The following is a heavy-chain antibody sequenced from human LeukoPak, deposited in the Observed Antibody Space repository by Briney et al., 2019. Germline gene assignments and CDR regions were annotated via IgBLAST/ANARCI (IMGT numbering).Heavy chain of an antibody. CDR3: ARHRGVLRFLESQDDC. CDR2: IYYSGST. D-gene: IGHD3-3*01. CDR1: GGSISSSSYY. J-gene: IGHJ4*02. V-gene: IGHV4-39*01. Sequence: SETLSLTCTVSGGSISSSSYYWGWIRQPPGKGLEWIGSIYYSGSTYYNPSLKSRVTISVDTSKNQFSLKLSSVTAADTAVYYCARHRGVLRFLESQDDCWGQGTLVTVSS.